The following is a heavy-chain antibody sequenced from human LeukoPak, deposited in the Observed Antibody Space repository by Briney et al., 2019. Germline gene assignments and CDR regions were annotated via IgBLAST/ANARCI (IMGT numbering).Heavy chain of an antibody. CDR3: AKDRDGADRIIL. J-gene: IGHJ4*02. D-gene: IGHD5-24*01. V-gene: IGHV1-2*06. CDR2: LNPNTGHA. CDR1: AYDFTGYH. Sequence: GASVKVSCKVVAYDFTGYHIHWVRLAPGQGPEWMGRLNPNTGHAVYAFKFQGRVTITRDTSSSTAYMEATRLTSDDTALYYCAKDRDGADRIILWGQGTLVTVSS.